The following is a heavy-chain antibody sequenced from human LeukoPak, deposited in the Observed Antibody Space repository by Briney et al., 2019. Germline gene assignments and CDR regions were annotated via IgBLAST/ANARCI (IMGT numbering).Heavy chain of an antibody. V-gene: IGHV4-34*01. CDR3: ARGDGVAADP. J-gene: IGHJ5*02. Sequence: SETLSLTCAVYGGSFSGYYWNWIRQPPGKGLEWIGEINHSGSTNYNPSLKSRVTISVDTSKNQFSLKLSSVTAADTAVYYCARGDGVAADPWGQGTLVTVSS. CDR2: INHSGST. CDR1: GGSFSGYY. D-gene: IGHD6-19*01.